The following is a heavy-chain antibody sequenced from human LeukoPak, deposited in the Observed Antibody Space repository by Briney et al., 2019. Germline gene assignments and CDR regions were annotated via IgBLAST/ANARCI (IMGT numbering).Heavy chain of an antibody. D-gene: IGHD3-10*01. CDR3: AKEELYYYGSGSPLDWFDP. V-gene: IGHV3-23*01. J-gene: IGHJ5*02. CDR2: ISGSGGST. CDR1: GFTFSSYA. Sequence: GGSLRLSCAASGFTFSSYAMSWVRQAPGTGLEWVSAISGSGGSTYYADSVKGRFTISRDNSKNTLYLQMNSLRAEDTAVYYCAKEELYYYGSGSPLDWFDPWGQGTLVTVSS.